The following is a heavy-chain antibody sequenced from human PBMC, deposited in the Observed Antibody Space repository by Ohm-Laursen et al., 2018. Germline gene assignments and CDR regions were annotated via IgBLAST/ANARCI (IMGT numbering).Heavy chain of an antibody. D-gene: IGHD6-13*01. CDR2: IYYSGST. CDR1: GGSISSGGYY. J-gene: IGHJ4*02. CDR3: ARDRGSSWRNFDY. Sequence: TLSLTCTVSGGSISSGGYYWSWIRQHPGKGLEWIGYIYYSGSTYYNPSLKSRVTISVDTSKNQFSLKLSSVTAADTAVYYCARDRGSSWRNFDYWGQGTLVTVSS. V-gene: IGHV4-31*03.